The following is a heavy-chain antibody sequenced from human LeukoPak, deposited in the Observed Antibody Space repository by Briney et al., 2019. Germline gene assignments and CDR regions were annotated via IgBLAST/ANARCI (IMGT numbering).Heavy chain of an antibody. D-gene: IGHD1-14*01. CDR2: ISANNGEI. J-gene: IGHJ4*02. CDR1: GYTFTNYV. Sequence: ASVMASSKLSGYTFTNYVIIYVAQAPGQGLEWISWISANNGEIRYAQNFQARVTMTTDTSTTTAYMELRSLRSDDTAVYYCARVPPSAHQVFTSDYWGQGTQVTVSS. V-gene: IGHV1-18*04. CDR3: ARVPPSAHQVFTSDY.